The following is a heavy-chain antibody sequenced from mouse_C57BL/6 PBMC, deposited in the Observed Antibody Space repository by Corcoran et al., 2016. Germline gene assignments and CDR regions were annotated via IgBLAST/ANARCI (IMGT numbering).Heavy chain of an antibody. V-gene: IGHV9-3*01. CDR1: GYTFTTYG. J-gene: IGHJ2*01. CDR3: ARGRDY. Sequence: QIQLVQSGPELKKPGETVKISCKASGYTFTTYGMSWVKQAPGKGLKWMGWINTYSGVPTYADDFKGRFAFSLETSASTAYLQINNLKNEDTATYFCARGRDYWGQGTTLTVSS. CDR2: INTYSGVP.